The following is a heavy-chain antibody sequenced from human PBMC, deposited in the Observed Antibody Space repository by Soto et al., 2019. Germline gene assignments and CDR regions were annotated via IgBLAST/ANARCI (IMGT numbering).Heavy chain of an antibody. V-gene: IGHV4-4*02. CDR1: GGSSSSRDW. J-gene: IGHJ5*02. CDR2: IYHSGST. Sequence: TLSHSGAVSGGSSSSRDWWSWVRQPPGKGLEWIGEIYHSGSTNYNPSLKSRVTISVDTSKNQFSLKLSSVTAADTAVYYCARSVDPWGQGTLVTVSS. CDR3: ARSVDP.